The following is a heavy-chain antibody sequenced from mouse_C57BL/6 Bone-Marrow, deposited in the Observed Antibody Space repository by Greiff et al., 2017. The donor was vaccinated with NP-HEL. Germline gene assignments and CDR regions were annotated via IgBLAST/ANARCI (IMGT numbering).Heavy chain of an antibody. V-gene: IGHV3-3*01. D-gene: IGHD1-1*01. J-gene: IGHJ2*01. Sequence: VQLQQSGPSLVRPSQTLSLTCTVTGFSINSDCYWIWIRQFPGNKLEYIGYTFYSGITYYNPSLESRTYITRDTSKNQFSLKLSSVTTEDTATYDCARDTTTVVATVDFDYWGQGTTLTVSS. CDR3: ARDTTTVVATVDFDY. CDR1: GFSINSDCY. CDR2: TFYSGIT.